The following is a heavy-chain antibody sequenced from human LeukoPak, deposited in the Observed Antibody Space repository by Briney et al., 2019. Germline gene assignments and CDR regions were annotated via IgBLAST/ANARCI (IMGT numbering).Heavy chain of an antibody. CDR1: GYYISSGYY. V-gene: IGHV4-38-2*02. J-gene: IGHJ4*02. CDR3: ASLTGISDY. D-gene: IGHD1-20*01. Sequence: PSETLSLTCTVSGYYISSGYYWGWIRQPPGKGLEWIGSIYHSGSTYYNPSLKSRVTISVDTSKNQFSLKLSSVTAADTAVYYCASLTGISDYWGQGTLVTVSS. CDR2: IYHSGST.